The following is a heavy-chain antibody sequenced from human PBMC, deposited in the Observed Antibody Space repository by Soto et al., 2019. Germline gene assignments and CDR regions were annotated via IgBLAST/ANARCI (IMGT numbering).Heavy chain of an antibody. CDR2: ISAYNGNP. J-gene: IGHJ4*02. V-gene: IGHV1-18*01. D-gene: IGHD3-10*01. Sequence: QVQLVQSGAEVKKPGASVKVSCKASGYTFTSYGISWVRQAPGQGLEWMGWISAYNGNPNYARKHQGRFTITTDTSTSTAYRELRSLRSDDTAVYYCAREYGSGSRFDYWGQGTLVTVSS. CDR3: AREYGSGSRFDY. CDR1: GYTFTSYG.